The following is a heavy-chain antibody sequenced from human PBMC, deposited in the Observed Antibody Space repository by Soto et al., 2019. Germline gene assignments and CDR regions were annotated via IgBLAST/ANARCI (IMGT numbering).Heavy chain of an antibody. D-gene: IGHD3-10*01. CDR3: AKDSTMVRGVYNY. J-gene: IGHJ4*02. Sequence: EVQLLESGGGLVQPGGSLRLSCAASGFTFSSYAMSWVRQAPGKGLEWVSAISGSGGSTYYADSVKGRFTISRDNSKNTLYLQMNSLRAEDAAVYYCAKDSTMVRGVYNYWGQGTLVTVSS. CDR2: ISGSGGST. CDR1: GFTFSSYA. V-gene: IGHV3-23*01.